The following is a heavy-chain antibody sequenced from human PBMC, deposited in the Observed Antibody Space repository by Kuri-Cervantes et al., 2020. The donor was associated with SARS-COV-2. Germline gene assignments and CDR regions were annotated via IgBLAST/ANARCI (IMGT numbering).Heavy chain of an antibody. CDR3: ATAPAYSGRALLAY. D-gene: IGHD1-26*01. J-gene: IGHJ4*02. CDR2: FDPEDGET. CDR1: GYTLTELS. Sequence: ASVKVSCKVSGYTLTELSMHWVRQAPGKGLEWMGGFDPEDGETIYAQKFQGRVTMTEDTSTDTAYMKLSSLRSEDTAVYYCATAPAYSGRALLAYWGQGTLVTVSS. V-gene: IGHV1-24*01.